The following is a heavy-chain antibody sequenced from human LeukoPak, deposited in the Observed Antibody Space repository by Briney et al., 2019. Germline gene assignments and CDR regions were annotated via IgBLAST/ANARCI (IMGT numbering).Heavy chain of an antibody. Sequence: GGSLRLSCATSGFTFSNHWMSWVRQGPGKGLEWVANIKEDGSEKYYVDSVKGRFTISRDNARNSLYLQMNSLRAEDTAVYYCASGRQLGYWGQGTLVTVSS. CDR2: IKEDGSEK. CDR3: ASGRQLGY. J-gene: IGHJ4*02. D-gene: IGHD6-13*01. CDR1: GFTFSNHW. V-gene: IGHV3-7*01.